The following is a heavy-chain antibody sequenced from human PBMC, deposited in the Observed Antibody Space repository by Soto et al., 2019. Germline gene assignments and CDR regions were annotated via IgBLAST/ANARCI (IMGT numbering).Heavy chain of an antibody. J-gene: IGHJ4*02. V-gene: IGHV3-7*01. D-gene: IGHD2-2*01. CDR3: ARRLRGCSSSSCYGIDY. CDR2: IKQDESEK. CDR1: GVTFSSYW. Sequence: GGSLRLSCAVSGVTFSSYWMTWVRQAPGKGLEWVANIKQDESEKYYVDSVEGRFTISRDNAKNSLYLQMNSLRAEDTAVYYCARRLRGCSSSSCYGIDYWGQGTLVTVSS.